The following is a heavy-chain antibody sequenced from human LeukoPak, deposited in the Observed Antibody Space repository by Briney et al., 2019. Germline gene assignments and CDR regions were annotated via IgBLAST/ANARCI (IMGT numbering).Heavy chain of an antibody. CDR3: AKGRARIAAASDY. CDR2: ISGSGGNT. Sequence: PGGSLRLSCAASGFTFSSFAMSWVRQAPGKGLEWVSVISGSGGNTYYADSVKGRFTISRDNPKNTRYLQMNSLRAEDTAVYYCAKGRARIAAASDYRGQGTLVTVSS. CDR1: GFTFSSFA. J-gene: IGHJ4*02. V-gene: IGHV3-23*01. D-gene: IGHD6-13*01.